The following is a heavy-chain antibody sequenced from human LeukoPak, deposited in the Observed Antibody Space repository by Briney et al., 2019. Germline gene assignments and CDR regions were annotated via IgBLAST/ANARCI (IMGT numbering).Heavy chain of an antibody. V-gene: IGHV3-49*04. J-gene: IGHJ6*03. Sequence: GGSLRLSCTASGFTFGDYAVSWVRQAPGKGLEWVGFIRSKAYGGTTEYAASVKGRFTISRDDSKSIAYLQMNSLKTEDTAVYYCTRQLVFGYYYYYYMDVWGKGTTVTVSS. D-gene: IGHD1-1*01. CDR3: TRQLVFGYYYYYYMDV. CDR1: GFTFGDYA. CDR2: IRSKAYGGTT.